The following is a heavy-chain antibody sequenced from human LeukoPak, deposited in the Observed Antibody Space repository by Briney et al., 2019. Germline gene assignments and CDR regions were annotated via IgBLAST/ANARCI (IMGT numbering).Heavy chain of an antibody. D-gene: IGHD2-2*02. V-gene: IGHV5-51*01. CDR3: ARQGSPILDY. Sequence: GESLKISFKGSGYIFTNYWIAWVRPMPGKGLEWMGIIYPGDSDTRYSPSFQGQVTISADKSISTAYLQWSSLKASDTAMYYCARQGSPILDYWGQGTLVTVSS. CDR2: IYPGDSDT. CDR1: GYIFTNYW. J-gene: IGHJ4*02.